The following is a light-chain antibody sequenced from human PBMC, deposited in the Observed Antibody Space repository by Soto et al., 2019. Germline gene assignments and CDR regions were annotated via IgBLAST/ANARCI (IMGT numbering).Light chain of an antibody. Sequence: QSALTQPASVSGSPGQSITISCTGTSSDVGHYNSVSWYQQHHPGNAPKLMISEVNNRPSGISNRFSGSKSGNTASLTISGLQAEDEADYFCSSYTNHSTLVFGGGTKLTVL. CDR2: EVN. CDR1: SSDVGHYNS. V-gene: IGLV2-14*01. CDR3: SSYTNHSTLV. J-gene: IGLJ3*02.